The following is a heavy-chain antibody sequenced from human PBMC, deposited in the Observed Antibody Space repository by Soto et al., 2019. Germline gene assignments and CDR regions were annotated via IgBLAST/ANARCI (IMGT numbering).Heavy chain of an antibody. CDR2: IHHSGST. CDR1: GASFSGYY. Sequence: KPSETLSRTCSVYGASFSGYYWGWIRQSPGKGLEWIGEIHHSGSTNYNPSLKSRVTISVDTSKNQFSLKLSSVTAADTAVYYCARGLRFVEWLEYYGMDVWGKGTTVTVSS. CDR3: ARGLRFVEWLEYYGMDV. J-gene: IGHJ6*04. D-gene: IGHD3-3*01. V-gene: IGHV4-34*01.